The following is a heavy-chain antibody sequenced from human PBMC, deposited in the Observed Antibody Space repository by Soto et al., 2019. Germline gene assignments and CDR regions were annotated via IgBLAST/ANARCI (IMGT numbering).Heavy chain of an antibody. V-gene: IGHV1-69*02. CDR3: ARGGGSGSYSDY. CDR2: IIPILGIA. Sequence: ASVKVSCKASGGTFSSYTISWVRQAPGQGLEWMGRIIPILGIANYAQKFQGRVTITADKSTSTAYMELSSLRSEDTAVYYCARGGGSGSYSDYWGQGTLVTVSS. J-gene: IGHJ4*02. D-gene: IGHD3-10*01. CDR1: GGTFSSYT.